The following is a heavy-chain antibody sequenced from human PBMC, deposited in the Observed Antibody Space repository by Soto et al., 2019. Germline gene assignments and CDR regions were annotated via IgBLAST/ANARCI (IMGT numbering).Heavy chain of an antibody. CDR1: GFTFSGSA. CDR2: IRSKANSDAT. CDR3: TRNKDYAFWSGPYDY. D-gene: IGHD3-3*01. Sequence: GGSLRLSCAASGFTFSGSAMHWVRQASGKGLEWGGRIRSKANSDATAYAASVKGRFTISRHDSKNTAYLQMNSLKTEDTAVYYCTRNKDYAFWSGPYDYVGQVSLVNVSS. J-gene: IGHJ4*02. V-gene: IGHV3-73*01.